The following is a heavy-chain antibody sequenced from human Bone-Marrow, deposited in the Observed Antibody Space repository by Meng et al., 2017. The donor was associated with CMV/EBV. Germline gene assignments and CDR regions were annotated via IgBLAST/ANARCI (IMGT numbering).Heavy chain of an antibody. CDR3: ARGGKVVPAPYDY. D-gene: IGHD2-2*01. Sequence: SETLSLTCTVSGGSISSGDYYWSWIRQPPGKGLEWIGYIYYSGSTYYNPSLKSRVTISVDTSKNQFSLKLSSVTAADTAVYYCARGGKVVPAPYDYWGQGTLVTVSS. CDR1: GGSISSGDYY. V-gene: IGHV4-30-4*08. J-gene: IGHJ4*02. CDR2: IYYSGST.